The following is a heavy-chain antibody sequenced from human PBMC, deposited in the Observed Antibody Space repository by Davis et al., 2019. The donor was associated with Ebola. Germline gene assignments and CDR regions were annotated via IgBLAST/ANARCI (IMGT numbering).Heavy chain of an antibody. D-gene: IGHD1-26*01. CDR3: AKDFGAGATGFDL. V-gene: IGHV3-53*01. CDR1: GFTVNANY. Sequence: GGSLRLSCVASGFTVNANYMNWVRQAPGKGLEWVSVIYSGGSTYYADSVKGRFTISRDNSKNTLYLQMNSLRAEDTAVYYCAKDFGAGATGFDLWGRGTLVTVSS. CDR2: IYSGGST. J-gene: IGHJ2*01.